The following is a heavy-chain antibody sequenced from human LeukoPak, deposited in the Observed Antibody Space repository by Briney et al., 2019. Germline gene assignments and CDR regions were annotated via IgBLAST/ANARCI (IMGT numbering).Heavy chain of an antibody. CDR1: GFTFSSYA. CDR2: ISGSGGST. J-gene: IGHJ4*02. V-gene: IGHV3-23*01. Sequence: GGSLRLSCAASGFTFSSYAMNWVRQAPGKGLEWVSTISGSGGSTYYADSVKGRFTISRDSSKNTLYLQMNSLRAEDTAVYYCAPMFRGLGYWGQGTLVTVSS. D-gene: IGHD3-10*01. CDR3: APMFRGLGY.